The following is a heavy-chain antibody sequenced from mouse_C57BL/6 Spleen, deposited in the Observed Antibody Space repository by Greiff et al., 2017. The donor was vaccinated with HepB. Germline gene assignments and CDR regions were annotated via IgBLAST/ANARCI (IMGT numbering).Heavy chain of an antibody. CDR2: ISDGGSYT. V-gene: IGHV5-4*03. Sequence: EVKLQESGGGLVKPGGSLKLSCAASGFTFSSYAMSWVRQTPEKRLEWVATISDGGSYTYYPDNVKGRFTISRDNAKNNLYLQMSHLKSEDTAMYYCARGGYYGSLDYWGQGTTLTVSS. CDR3: ARGGYYGSLDY. J-gene: IGHJ2*01. D-gene: IGHD1-1*01. CDR1: GFTFSSYA.